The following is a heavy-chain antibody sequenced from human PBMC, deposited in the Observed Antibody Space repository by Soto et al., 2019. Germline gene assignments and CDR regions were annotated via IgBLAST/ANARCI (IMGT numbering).Heavy chain of an antibody. V-gene: IGHV3-23*01. CDR1: GFTFSSYA. Sequence: GGSLRLSCAASGFTFSSYAMSWVRQAPGKGLEWVSAISGSGGSTYYADSVKGRFTISRDNSKNTLYLQMNSLRAEDTAVYYCAKRYCGSTSCYPAPYYYGMDVWGQGTTVTVSS. CDR2: ISGSGGST. D-gene: IGHD2-2*01. J-gene: IGHJ6*02. CDR3: AKRYCGSTSCYPAPYYYGMDV.